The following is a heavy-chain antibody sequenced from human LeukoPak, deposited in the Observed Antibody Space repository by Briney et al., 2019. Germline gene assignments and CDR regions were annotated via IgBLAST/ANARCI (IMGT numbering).Heavy chain of an antibody. CDR3: ARLILGYSGSYFQYYFDY. J-gene: IGHJ4*02. CDR2: ISAYNGNT. CDR1: GYTFTSYY. D-gene: IGHD1-26*01. V-gene: IGHV1-18*04. Sequence: EASVKVSCKASGYTFTSYYMHWVRQAPGQGLEWMGWISAYNGNTNYAQKLQGRVTMTTDTSTSTAYMELRSLRSDDTAVYYCARLILGYSGSYFQYYFDYWGQGTLVTVSS.